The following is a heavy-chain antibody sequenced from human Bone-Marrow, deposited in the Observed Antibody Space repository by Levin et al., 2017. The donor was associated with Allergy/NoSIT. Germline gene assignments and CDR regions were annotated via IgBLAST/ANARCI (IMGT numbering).Heavy chain of an antibody. CDR1: GFTFRHYA. Sequence: GESLKISCAASGFTFRHYALHWVRQAPGKGLEWVAVISFDSNKIFYSDSVKGRFIISRDNSNYTLYLQMNSLTVEDSAVYFCVRARSLRLAYWGQGTQVIVST. V-gene: IGHV3-30*04. D-gene: IGHD3-16*01. CDR3: VRARSLRLAY. CDR2: ISFDSNKI. J-gene: IGHJ4*02.